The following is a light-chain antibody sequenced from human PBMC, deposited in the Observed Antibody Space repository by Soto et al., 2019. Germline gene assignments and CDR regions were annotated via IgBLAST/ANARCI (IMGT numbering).Light chain of an antibody. J-gene: IGLJ1*01. Sequence: QSALTQPASVSGSPGQSVAISCTGTSSDVGAYNYISWYQQHPGKAPKLLLSEVSNRPSGVSDRSSGSKSGNTASLTISGLQAEDEADYYCSSLTTSFTYVFGTGTKVTVL. V-gene: IGLV2-14*01. CDR3: SSLTTSFTYV. CDR2: EVS. CDR1: SSDVGAYNY.